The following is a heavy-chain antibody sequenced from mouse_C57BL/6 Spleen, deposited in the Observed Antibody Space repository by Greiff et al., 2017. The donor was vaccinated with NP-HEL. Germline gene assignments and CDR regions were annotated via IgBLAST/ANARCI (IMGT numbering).Heavy chain of an antibody. J-gene: IGHJ1*03. Sequence: EVKLVESGGGLVQPGGSMKLSCVASGFTFSNYWMNWVRQSPEKGLEWVAQIRLKSDNYATHYAESVKGRFTISRDDSKSSVYLQMNNVRAEDTGIYYCTAIDYYGSSYNFDVWGTGTTVTVSS. CDR1: GFTFSNYW. D-gene: IGHD1-1*01. V-gene: IGHV6-3*01. CDR3: TAIDYYGSSYNFDV. CDR2: IRLKSDNYAT.